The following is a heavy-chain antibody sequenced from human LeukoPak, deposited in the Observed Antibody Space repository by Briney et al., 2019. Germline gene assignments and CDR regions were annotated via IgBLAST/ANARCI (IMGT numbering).Heavy chain of an antibody. Sequence: GGSLRLSCAASGFTFTSYAMSWVRQAPGKGLEWVSAISGSDGSTYYADSVKGRFTISRDNSKNTLYLQMNSLRAEDTAVYYCANGRVLRYFDWPLDYWGQGTLVTVSS. J-gene: IGHJ4*02. CDR3: ANGRVLRYFDWPLDY. V-gene: IGHV3-23*01. CDR2: ISGSDGST. D-gene: IGHD3-9*01. CDR1: GFTFTSYA.